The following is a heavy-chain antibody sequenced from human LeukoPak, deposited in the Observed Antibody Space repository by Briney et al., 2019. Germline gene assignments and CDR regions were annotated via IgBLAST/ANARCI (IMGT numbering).Heavy chain of an antibody. D-gene: IGHD3-3*01. J-gene: IGHJ4*02. CDR2: ISAYNGNT. Sequence: ASVKVSCKASGYTFTSYGISWVRQAPGQGLEWMGWISAYNGNTNYAQKLQGRVTMTTDTSTSTAYMELRSLRSDDTAVYYCARDTIMYDFWSGTFGYWGQGALVTVSS. CDR3: ARDTIMYDFWSGTFGY. V-gene: IGHV1-18*01. CDR1: GYTFTSYG.